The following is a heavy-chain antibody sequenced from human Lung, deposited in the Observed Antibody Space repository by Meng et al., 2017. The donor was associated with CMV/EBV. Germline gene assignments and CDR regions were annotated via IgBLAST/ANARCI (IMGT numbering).Heavy chain of an antibody. CDR1: GYTFTAYG. V-gene: IGHV1-18*01. D-gene: IGHD1-26*01. Sequence: SCRASGYTFTAYGTSWVRQAPGQGLEWMGWINPYSGSTNYAQNLQGTVTMTTDTSTSTAYMELRSLRSDDTAVYYCARDEGATPFDYWGQGTLVTVSS. CDR3: ARDEGATPFDY. CDR2: INPYSGST. J-gene: IGHJ4*02.